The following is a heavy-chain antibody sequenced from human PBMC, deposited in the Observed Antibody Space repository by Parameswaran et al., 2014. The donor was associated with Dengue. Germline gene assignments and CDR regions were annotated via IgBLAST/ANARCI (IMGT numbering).Heavy chain of an antibody. CDR2: IIPIFGTA. Sequence: SWVRQAPGQGLEWMGGIIPIFGTANYAQKFQGRVTITADKSTSTAYMELSSLRSEDTAVYYCASSDLYMVRGYWFDPWGQGTLVTVSS. V-gene: IGHV1-69*06. CDR3: ASSDLYMVRGYWFDP. D-gene: IGHD3-10*01. J-gene: IGHJ5*02.